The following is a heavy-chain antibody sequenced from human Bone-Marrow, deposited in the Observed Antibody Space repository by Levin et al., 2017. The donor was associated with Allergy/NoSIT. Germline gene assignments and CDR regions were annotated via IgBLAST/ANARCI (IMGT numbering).Heavy chain of an antibody. J-gene: IGHJ5*02. V-gene: IGHV1-2*02. CDR1: GYTFTDSY. CDR2: INPASGDT. CDR3: ARDEIGLSCPDL. D-gene: IGHD2-15*01. Sequence: GESLKISCKASGYTFTDSYIHWVRQAPGHGLEWVGWINPASGDTNSAQEFQGRVTLTTDTSISTAYMELSRLTSADRAVYYCARDEIGLSCPDLWGQGTLVTVSS.